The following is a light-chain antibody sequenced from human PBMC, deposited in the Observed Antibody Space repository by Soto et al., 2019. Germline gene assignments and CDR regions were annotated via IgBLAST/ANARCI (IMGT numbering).Light chain of an antibody. Sequence: VMTPSPDSLAVSLGERATLSCRASQSVSNNYLAWYQQKPGQAPRLLIYGASSRATGIPDRFSGSGSGTDFTLTISRLEPEDFAVYYCQQYGSSPPWTFGQGTKVDIK. V-gene: IGKV3-20*01. CDR1: QSVSNNY. CDR3: QQYGSSPPWT. CDR2: GAS. J-gene: IGKJ1*01.